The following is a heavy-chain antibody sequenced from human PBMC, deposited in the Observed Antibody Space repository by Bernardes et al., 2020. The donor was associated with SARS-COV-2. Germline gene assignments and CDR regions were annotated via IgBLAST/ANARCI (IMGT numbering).Heavy chain of an antibody. J-gene: IGHJ4*02. CDR2: IMADSSNR. D-gene: IGHD3-16*02. Sequence: GGSLRLSCVASGFNFGFHGMRWVRQAPGKGREWGAKIMADSSNRYCADSVKGRFNISRDNSTTTLYRQMNHLGDEDTAVYYCARPHRDSTRYAYFYEHWGQGTLLIVSS. CDR1: GFNFGFHG. V-gene: IGHV3-33*01. CDR3: ARPHRDSTRYAYFYEH.